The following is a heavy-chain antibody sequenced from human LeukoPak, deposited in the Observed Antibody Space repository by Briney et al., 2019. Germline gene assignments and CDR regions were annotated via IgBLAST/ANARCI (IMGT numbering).Heavy chain of an antibody. Sequence: GESLKISCKVSGYRFTSYWIGWVRQMPGKGLEWMGIIYPGDSDTRYSPSCQGQVPISADKSISTAYLQWSSLQASDTAMYYCARRAAEWELLDHWGQGPLVTVSS. J-gene: IGHJ5*02. V-gene: IGHV5-51*01. CDR2: IYPGDSDT. CDR1: GYRFTSYW. CDR3: ARRAAEWELLDH. D-gene: IGHD1-26*01.